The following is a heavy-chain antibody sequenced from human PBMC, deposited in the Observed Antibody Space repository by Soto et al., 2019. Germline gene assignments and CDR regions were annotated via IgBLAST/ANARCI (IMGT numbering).Heavy chain of an antibody. J-gene: IGHJ4*02. Sequence: QVQLVQSGAEVKRPGASVKVSCKASGYTFTTYYMHWVRQAPGQGLEWLGIINPNGGSTTYAHKFQGRVAITRDTSTSTVYLELSSLRSEDTAVYYCARAGYCSGGTCFHGNCDYWGQGTLVTVSA. CDR1: GYTFTTYY. CDR3: ARAGYCSGGTCFHGNCDY. CDR2: INPNGGST. V-gene: IGHV1-46*01. D-gene: IGHD2-15*01.